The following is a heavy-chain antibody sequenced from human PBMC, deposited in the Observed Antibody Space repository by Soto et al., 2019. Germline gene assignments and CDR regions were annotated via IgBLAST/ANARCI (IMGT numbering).Heavy chain of an antibody. CDR1: GGSISSYY. V-gene: IGHV4-59*01. Sequence: SETLSLTCTVSGGSISSYYWSWIRQPPGRGLEWIGYIYNSGNTNYNPSLKSRVTISVDTSKNQFSLKLSSVTAADTAVYYCARDRNWKGYYRMDVWGQGTTVS. J-gene: IGHJ6*02. D-gene: IGHD1-1*01. CDR2: IYNSGNT. CDR3: ARDRNWKGYYRMDV.